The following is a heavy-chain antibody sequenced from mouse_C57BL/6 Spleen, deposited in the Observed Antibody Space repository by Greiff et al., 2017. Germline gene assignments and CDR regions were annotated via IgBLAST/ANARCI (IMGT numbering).Heavy chain of an antibody. CDR2: IYPGDGDT. V-gene: IGHV1-82*01. D-gene: IGHD1-1*01. CDR1: GYAFSSSW. Sequence: QVQLQQSGPELVKPGASVKISCKASGYAFSSSWMNWVKQRPGKGLEWIGRIYPGDGDTNYNGTFKGKATLTADKSSSTAYMQLSSLTSEDSAVYFCARWGATVVAEDYRGQGTTLTVSS. J-gene: IGHJ2*01. CDR3: ARWGATVVAEDY.